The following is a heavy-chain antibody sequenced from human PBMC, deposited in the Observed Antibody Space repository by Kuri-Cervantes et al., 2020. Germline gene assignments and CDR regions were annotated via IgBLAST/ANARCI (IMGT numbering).Heavy chain of an antibody. CDR2: ISSSSSYI. D-gene: IGHD6-6*01. CDR1: GFTFSSYS. J-gene: IGHJ4*02. V-gene: IGHV3-21*01. CDR3: ARAGSYRFDF. Sequence: GESLKISCAASGFTFSSYSMNWVRQAPGKGLEWVSSISSSSSYIYYADSVKGRFTISRDNAKNSLYLQMNSLRVEDTAVYYCARAGSYRFDFWGQGTLVTVSS.